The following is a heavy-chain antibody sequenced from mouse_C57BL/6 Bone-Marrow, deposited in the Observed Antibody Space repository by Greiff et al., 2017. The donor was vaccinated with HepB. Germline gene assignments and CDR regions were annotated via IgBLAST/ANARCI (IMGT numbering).Heavy chain of an antibody. D-gene: IGHD2-5*01. Sequence: VQLQQSGPVLVKPGASVKMSCKASGYSFTDYYMNWVKQSHGKSLEWIGVINPYNGGTSYNQKFKGKATLTVDKSSSTAYMELNSLTSEDSAVYYCARSNYGYFDVWGTGTTVTVSS. CDR3: ARSNYGYFDV. V-gene: IGHV1-19*01. J-gene: IGHJ1*03. CDR1: GYSFTDYY. CDR2: INPYNGGT.